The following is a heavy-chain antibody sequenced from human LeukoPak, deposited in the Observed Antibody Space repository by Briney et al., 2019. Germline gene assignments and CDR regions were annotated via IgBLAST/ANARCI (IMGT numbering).Heavy chain of an antibody. CDR1: GGTFSSYA. CDR3: ARGYSDYYYYYMDV. Sequence: SVRVSCKASGGTFSSYAISWVRQAPGQGLEWMGGIIPIFGTANYAQKFQGRVTITADESTSTAYMELSSLRSEDTAVYYCARGYSDYYYYYMDVWGKGTTVTVSS. D-gene: IGHD3-16*02. J-gene: IGHJ6*03. CDR2: IIPIFGTA. V-gene: IGHV1-69*13.